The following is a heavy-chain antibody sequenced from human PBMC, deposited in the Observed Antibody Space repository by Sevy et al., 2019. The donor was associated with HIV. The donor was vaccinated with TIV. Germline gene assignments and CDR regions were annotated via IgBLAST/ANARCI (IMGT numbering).Heavy chain of an antibody. CDR1: GFTFSTSW. CDR2: IKQDGSEK. J-gene: IGHJ5*02. Sequence: GGSLRLSCAGSGFTFSTSWMTWVRQAPGKGLEWVANIKQDGSEKSYVDSVKGRFTISRDNAKNSLYLQMNSRRAEDTAVYYCAKEGGYCSAGSCSCFDPWGKGTRVTVSS. CDR3: AKEGGYCSAGSCSCFDP. D-gene: IGHD2-15*01. V-gene: IGHV3-7*01.